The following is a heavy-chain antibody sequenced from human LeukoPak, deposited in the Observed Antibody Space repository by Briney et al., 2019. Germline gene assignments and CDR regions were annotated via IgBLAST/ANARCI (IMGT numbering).Heavy chain of an antibody. V-gene: IGHV4-30-4*08. Sequence: SETLSLTCTVSGGSISNGDHYWSWIRQHPGKGLEWIGHIYYSGSTYYSPSLKSRVTISVDTSKNQFSLKLSSVTAADTAVYYCAREDYGDYSAYDYWGQGTLVTVSS. CDR1: GGSISNGDHY. D-gene: IGHD4-17*01. CDR3: AREDYGDYSAYDY. J-gene: IGHJ4*02. CDR2: IYYSGST.